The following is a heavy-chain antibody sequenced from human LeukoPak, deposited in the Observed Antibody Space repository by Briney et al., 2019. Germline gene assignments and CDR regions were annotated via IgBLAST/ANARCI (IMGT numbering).Heavy chain of an antibody. D-gene: IGHD3-22*01. V-gene: IGHV4-30-4*01. CDR2: IYYSGST. CDR1: GGSISSGDYY. Sequence: SETLSLTCTVSGGSISSGDYYWSWIRQPPGTGLEWIGYIYYSGSTYYNPSLKSRVTISVDTSKNQFSLKLSSVTAADTAVYYCARVSRRYYYDSSGYYYAGPWGQGTLVTVSS. J-gene: IGHJ5*02. CDR3: ARVSRRYYYDSSGYYYAGP.